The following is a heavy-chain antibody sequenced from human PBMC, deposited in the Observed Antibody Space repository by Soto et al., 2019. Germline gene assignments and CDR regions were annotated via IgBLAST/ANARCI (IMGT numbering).Heavy chain of an antibody. V-gene: IGHV4-31*03. D-gene: IGHD2-2*01. J-gene: IGHJ5*02. Sequence: SETLSLTCTVSGASISSAGYSWSWVRQHPGKGLEWIGYITYSGDTDYNPSLRSRVSISIDTSRNQFSLKLSSVTAADTAVYYCARERCSSTSWEGCWCGPWGQGTLVTVSS. CDR2: ITYSGDT. CDR3: ARERCSSTSWEGCWCGP. CDR1: GASISSAGYS.